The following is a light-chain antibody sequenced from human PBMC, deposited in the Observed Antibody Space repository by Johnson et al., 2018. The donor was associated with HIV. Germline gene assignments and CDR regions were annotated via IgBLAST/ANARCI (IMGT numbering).Light chain of an antibody. V-gene: IGLV1-51*02. J-gene: IGLJ1*01. CDR3: GTWDNSRSTGGV. CDR1: SSNIGNNY. CDR2: ENN. Sequence: QSVLTQPPSVSAAPGQKVTISCSGSSSNIGNNYVSWYQQLPGTAPKLLIYENNKRPSGIPDRFSGSKSGPSATLGITGLQTGDEADYYCGTWDNSRSTGGVFGTGTKVTVL.